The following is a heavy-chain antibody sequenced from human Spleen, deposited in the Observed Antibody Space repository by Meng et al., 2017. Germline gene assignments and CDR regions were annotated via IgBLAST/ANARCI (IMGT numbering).Heavy chain of an antibody. CDR3: ARRLELAYCGGDCYLFDDAFDI. J-gene: IGHJ3*02. Sequence: SQTLSLTCAVYGGSFSGYYWSWIRQPPGKGLEWIGEINHSGSTNYNPSLKSRVTISVDTSKNQFSLKLSSVTAADTAVYYCARRLELAYCGGDCYLFDDAFDIWGQGTMVTVSS. CDR1: GGSFSGYY. V-gene: IGHV4-34*01. CDR2: INHSGST. D-gene: IGHD2-21*02.